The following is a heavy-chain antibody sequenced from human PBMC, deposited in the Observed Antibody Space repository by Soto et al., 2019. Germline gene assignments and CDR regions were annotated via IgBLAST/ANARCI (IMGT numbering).Heavy chain of an antibody. CDR1: GYTFTSYD. CDR2: MNPNSGNT. Sequence: SVKVSCKASGYTFTSYDINWVRQATGQGLEWMGWMNPNSGNTGYAQKFQGRVTMTRNTSISTAYMELSSLRSEDTAVYYCATSSYSSGDYYYYGMDVWGQGTTVTVSS. D-gene: IGHD6-19*01. J-gene: IGHJ6*02. CDR3: ATSSYSSGDYYYYGMDV. V-gene: IGHV1-8*01.